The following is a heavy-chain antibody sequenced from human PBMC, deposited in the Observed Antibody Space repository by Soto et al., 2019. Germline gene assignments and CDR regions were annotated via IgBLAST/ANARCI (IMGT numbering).Heavy chain of an antibody. CDR3: ARAYGGYADY. Sequence: TSETLSLTCTVSGGSISSYYWSWIRQPPEKGLEWIGYIYYSGSTNYNPSLKSRVTISVDTSKNQFSLKLSSVTAADTAVYYCARAYGGYADYWGQGALVTVSS. D-gene: IGHD5-12*01. J-gene: IGHJ4*02. CDR2: IYYSGST. CDR1: GGSISSYY. V-gene: IGHV4-59*01.